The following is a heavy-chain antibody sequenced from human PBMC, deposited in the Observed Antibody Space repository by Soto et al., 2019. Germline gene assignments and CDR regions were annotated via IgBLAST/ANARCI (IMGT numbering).Heavy chain of an antibody. V-gene: IGHV3-23*01. CDR2: IDSSGVNT. J-gene: IGHJ4*02. CDR3: VSWVSAHFDY. Sequence: PXGSLLLSFAASRYTFKSHGLSWVRQAPGKGLEWVSTIDSSGVNTHYADSVKGRFTISRDNSRNTLHLQMHDLRADDTALYYCVSWVSAHFDYWGQGTVVTVSS. D-gene: IGHD3-16*01. CDR1: RYTFKSHG.